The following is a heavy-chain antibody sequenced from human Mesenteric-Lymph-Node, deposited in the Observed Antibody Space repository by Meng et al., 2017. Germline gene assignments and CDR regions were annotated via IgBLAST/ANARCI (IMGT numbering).Heavy chain of an antibody. Sequence: ASVKVSCKASGYTFTSYGISWVRQAPGQGLEWMGWISAYNGNTKYAQKLQGRVTMTTDTSTSTAYIELRSPRSDDTAVYYCAGHHHSDYDDYAFDYWGQGTLVTVSS. J-gene: IGHJ4*02. CDR3: AGHHHSDYDDYAFDY. V-gene: IGHV1-18*01. CDR1: GYTFTSYG. CDR2: ISAYNGNT. D-gene: IGHD4-17*01.